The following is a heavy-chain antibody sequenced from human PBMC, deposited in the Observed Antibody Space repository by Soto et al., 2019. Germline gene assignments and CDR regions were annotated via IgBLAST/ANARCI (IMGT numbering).Heavy chain of an antibody. CDR3: ARGDVFDL. V-gene: IGHV4-4*07. J-gene: IGHJ3*01. CDR1: GDSISGYY. Sequence: QVQLQESGPGLVKPSETVSLICTVSGDSISGYYWSWIRQPAGKGLEWIGRIYSSGNANYNPSLKSRVSMSVDMSKNQLSLKVTSVTAADTAMYYWARGDVFDLWGQGTKVTVSS. CDR2: IYSSGNA.